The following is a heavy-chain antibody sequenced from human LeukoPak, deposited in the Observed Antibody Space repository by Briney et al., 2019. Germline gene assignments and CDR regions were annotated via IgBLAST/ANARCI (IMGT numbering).Heavy chain of an antibody. Sequence: PGGSLRLSCAASGFTFSSYAMSWVRQAPGKGLEWVSAISGSGDNAYYADSVKGRFTISRDNSKNTLYLQMNSLRAEDTAIYYCARGETRYCSGGSCYSGYWGQGTLVTVSS. D-gene: IGHD2-15*01. CDR3: ARGETRYCSGGSCYSGY. CDR1: GFTFSSYA. V-gene: IGHV3-23*01. J-gene: IGHJ4*02. CDR2: ISGSGDNA.